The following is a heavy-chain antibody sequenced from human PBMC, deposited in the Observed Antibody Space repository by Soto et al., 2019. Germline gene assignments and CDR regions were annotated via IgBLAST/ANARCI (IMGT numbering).Heavy chain of an antibody. CDR3: ARSAFGSSRSFDI. J-gene: IGHJ3*02. CDR1: GFAFSSHP. Sequence: GGSLRLSCAASGFAFSSHPMSWVRQAPERGLEWVSGISDSGGLTYNADSVKGRFTISRDNSKNTLYLQMNSLRAEDTALYYCARSAFGSSRSFDIWGQGTMVTVSS. D-gene: IGHD6-6*01. V-gene: IGHV3-23*01. CDR2: ISDSGGLT.